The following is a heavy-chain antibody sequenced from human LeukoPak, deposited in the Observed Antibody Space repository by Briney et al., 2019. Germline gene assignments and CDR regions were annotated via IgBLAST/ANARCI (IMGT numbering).Heavy chain of an antibody. Sequence: GGSLRLSCAASGFTFDDYTMHWVRQAPGKGLEWVSLISWDGGSTYYADSVKGRFTISRDNSKNTLYLQMNSLRAEDTAVYYCAKDQYYYDSSGFPVYWGQGTLVTVSS. D-gene: IGHD3-22*01. J-gene: IGHJ4*02. V-gene: IGHV3-43*01. CDR3: AKDQYYYDSSGFPVY. CDR1: GFTFDDYT. CDR2: ISWDGGST.